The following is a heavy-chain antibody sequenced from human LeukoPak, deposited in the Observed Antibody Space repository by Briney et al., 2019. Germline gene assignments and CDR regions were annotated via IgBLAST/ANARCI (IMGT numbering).Heavy chain of an antibody. Sequence: ASVKVSCKASGYIFTGYYIHWIRQAPGQGLEWMGRINPKSGGTNYAQKFQGRVTMTRDTSTGTAYMELSRLKFDDTGVYYCASERLGYNWFDPWGQGTLVTVSS. V-gene: IGHV1-2*05. CDR3: ASERLGYNWFDP. J-gene: IGHJ5*02. CDR1: GYIFTGYY. CDR2: INPKSGGT. D-gene: IGHD3-16*01.